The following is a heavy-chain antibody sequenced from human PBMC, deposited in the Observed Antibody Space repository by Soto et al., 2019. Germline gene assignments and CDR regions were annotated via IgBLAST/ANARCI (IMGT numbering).Heavy chain of an antibody. Sequence: SETLSLTCAVSGDSISSIYWWSWVRQSPGRGLEWIGDTHHSGSTNYNPSLKSRVTISVDKSKNQFSLKLKSVTAADTAVYYCARDWGRYQLLHWGQGALVTVSS. V-gene: IGHV4-4*02. D-gene: IGHD2-2*01. J-gene: IGHJ4*02. CDR1: GDSISSIYW. CDR2: THHSGST. CDR3: ARDWGRYQLLH.